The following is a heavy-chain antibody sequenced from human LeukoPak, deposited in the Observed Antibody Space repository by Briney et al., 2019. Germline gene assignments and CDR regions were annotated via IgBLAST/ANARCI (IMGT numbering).Heavy chain of an antibody. CDR1: GFTFSSYA. J-gene: IGHJ5*02. Sequence: GGSLRLSCAASGFTFSSYAMSWVRQAPGKGLEWVSAISGSGGSTYYADSVKGRFTISRDNSKNTLYLQMNSLRAEDTAVYYCAKGSRYCSSTSCXNPGSXWFDPWGQGXXVXVXS. CDR2: ISGSGGST. CDR3: AKGSRYCSSTSCXNPGSXWFDP. V-gene: IGHV3-23*01. D-gene: IGHD2-2*01.